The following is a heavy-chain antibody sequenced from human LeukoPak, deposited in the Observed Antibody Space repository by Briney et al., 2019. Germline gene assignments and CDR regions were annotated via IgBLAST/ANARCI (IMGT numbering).Heavy chain of an antibody. V-gene: IGHV1-69*13. CDR2: IISIFGTA. CDR1: GGTFSSYA. Sequence: ASVKVSCKASGGTFSSYAISWVRQAPGQGLEWMGGIISIFGTANYAQKFQGRVTITADESTSTAYMELSSLRSEDTAVYYCARGGGDSSGYYFRWFDPWGQGTLVTVSS. J-gene: IGHJ5*02. CDR3: ARGGGDSSGYYFRWFDP. D-gene: IGHD3-22*01.